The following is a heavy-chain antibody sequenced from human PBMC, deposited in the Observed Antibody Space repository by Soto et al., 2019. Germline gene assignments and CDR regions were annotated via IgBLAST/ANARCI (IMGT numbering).Heavy chain of an antibody. CDR3: ARTEGREQQLVPYYYYGMDV. CDR2: IIPIFGTA. Sequence: QVQLVQSGAEVKKPGSSVKVSCKASGGTFSSYAISWVRQAPGQGLEWMGGIIPIFGTANYAQKFQGRVTITADESTSTAYMELSSLRSEDTAVYYCARTEGREQQLVPYYYYGMDVWGQGTTVTVSS. J-gene: IGHJ6*02. CDR1: GGTFSSYA. V-gene: IGHV1-69*01. D-gene: IGHD6-13*01.